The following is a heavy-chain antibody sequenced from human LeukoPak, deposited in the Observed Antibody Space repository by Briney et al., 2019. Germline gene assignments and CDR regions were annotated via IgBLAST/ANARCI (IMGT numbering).Heavy chain of an antibody. Sequence: KPGGSLRLPCAASGFTFSSYSMNWVRQAPGKGLEWVSSISSSSYIYYADSVKGRFTISRDNAKNSLYLQMNSLRAEDTAVYYCARDPTVTPLDYWGQGTLVTVSS. D-gene: IGHD4-17*01. V-gene: IGHV3-21*01. J-gene: IGHJ4*02. CDR2: ISSSSYI. CDR3: ARDPTVTPLDY. CDR1: GFTFSSYS.